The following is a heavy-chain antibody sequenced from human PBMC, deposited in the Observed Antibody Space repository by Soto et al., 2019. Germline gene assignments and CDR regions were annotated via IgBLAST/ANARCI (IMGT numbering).Heavy chain of an antibody. Sequence: GGSLRLSCAASGFTFSDYYMSWIHQAPGKGLEWVSYISSSGSTLYYADSVKGRFTISRDNAKNSLFLKMNSLRAEDTALFYCARDHYGDYLSVGWFDPWGQGTLVTVPS. D-gene: IGHD4-17*01. J-gene: IGHJ5*02. V-gene: IGHV3-11*01. CDR3: ARDHYGDYLSVGWFDP. CDR1: GFTFSDYY. CDR2: ISSSGSTL.